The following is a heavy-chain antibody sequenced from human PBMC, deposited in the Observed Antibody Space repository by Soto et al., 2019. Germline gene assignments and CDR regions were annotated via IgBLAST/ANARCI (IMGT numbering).Heavy chain of an antibody. J-gene: IGHJ5*02. Sequence: ETLSLTCTVSGGSVRDGSYYWAWLRQPPGKGLEWIGHIYHSGSTIYNPSLKSRVTISIDTSKSQFSLKLNSMTAADTAVYYCAGYNWNYYFDPWGQGTLVTVSS. CDR3: AGYNWNYYFDP. CDR1: GGSVRDGSYY. V-gene: IGHV4-61*01. D-gene: IGHD1-7*01. CDR2: IYHSGST.